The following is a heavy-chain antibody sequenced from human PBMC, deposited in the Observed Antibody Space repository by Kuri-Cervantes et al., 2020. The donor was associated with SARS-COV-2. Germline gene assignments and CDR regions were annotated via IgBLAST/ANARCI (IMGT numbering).Heavy chain of an antibody. Sequence: ASVKVSCKASGYTFTGYYMHWVRQAPGQGLEWMGWINPNSGGTNYAQKFQGRVTMTRDTSISTAYMELSRLRSDDTAVYYCARDQDIVVVVAATPGRGAFDIWGQGTIVTVS. J-gene: IGHJ3*02. CDR2: INPNSGGT. CDR3: ARDQDIVVVVAATPGRGAFDI. V-gene: IGHV1-2*02. CDR1: GYTFTGYY. D-gene: IGHD2-15*01.